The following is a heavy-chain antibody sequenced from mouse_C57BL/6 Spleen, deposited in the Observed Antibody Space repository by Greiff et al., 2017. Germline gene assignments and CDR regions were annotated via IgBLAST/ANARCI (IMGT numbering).Heavy chain of an antibody. J-gene: IGHJ3*01. CDR2: INPNNGGT. Sequence: VQLQQSGPELVKPGASVKIPCKASGYTFTDYNMDWVQQSPGKSLEWIGDINPNNGGTIYNQKFKGKATLTVDKSSSTAYMELRSLTSEDTAVYYCARKGDNYEVAYWGQGTLVTVSA. CDR3: ARKGDNYEVAY. D-gene: IGHD1-3*01. V-gene: IGHV1-18*01. CDR1: GYTFTDYN.